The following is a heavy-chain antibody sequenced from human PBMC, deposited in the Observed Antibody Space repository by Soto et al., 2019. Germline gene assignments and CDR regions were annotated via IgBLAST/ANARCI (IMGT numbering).Heavy chain of an antibody. J-gene: IGHJ4*02. V-gene: IGHV3-33*01. CDR2: IWYDGSNK. CDR1: GFTFSSYD. CDR3: ARSFRQWLVDS. D-gene: IGHD6-19*01. Sequence: QVPLVESGGGVVQPGRSLRLSCAASGFTFSSYDMHWVRQAPGKGLEWVGIIWYDGSNKYYADSVKGRFTISRDNSKNTLFLEVNSLRADDTAVYYCARSFRQWLVDSWGQGALVTVSS.